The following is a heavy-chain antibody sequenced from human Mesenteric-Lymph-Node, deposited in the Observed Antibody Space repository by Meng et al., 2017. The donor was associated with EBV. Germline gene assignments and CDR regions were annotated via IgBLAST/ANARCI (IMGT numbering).Heavy chain of an antibody. D-gene: IGHD1-26*01. Sequence: QGRLPTSGPGLVKPSPTLPLICTFYCGSVCSGSYYWSWIRQPPGKGLEWIGYIYYSGSTNYNPSLKSRVTISVDTSKNQFSLKLSSVTAADTAVYYCALIIVGATHFDYWGQGTLVTVSS. J-gene: IGHJ4*02. CDR3: ALIIVGATHFDY. V-gene: IGHV4-61*01. CDR1: CGSVCSGSYY. CDR2: IYYSGST.